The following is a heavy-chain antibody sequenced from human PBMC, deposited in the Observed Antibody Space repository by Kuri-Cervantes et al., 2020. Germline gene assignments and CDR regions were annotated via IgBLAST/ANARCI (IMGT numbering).Heavy chain of an antibody. Sequence: GGSLRLSCAASGFTFSSYSMNWVRQAPGKGLEWVSSISSSSSYIYYADSVKGRFTISRDNAKNSLYLQMNSLRAEDTAVYYCARGFSGKDAFDIWGQGTMVTVSS. CDR1: GFTFSSYS. V-gene: IGHV3-21*01. J-gene: IGHJ3*02. D-gene: IGHD3-3*01. CDR3: ARGFSGKDAFDI. CDR2: ISSSSSYI.